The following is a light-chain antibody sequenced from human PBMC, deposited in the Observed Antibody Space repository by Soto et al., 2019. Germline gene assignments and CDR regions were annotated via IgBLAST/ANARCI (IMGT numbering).Light chain of an antibody. CDR2: VAS. CDR1: RSLITRY. V-gene: IGKV3-20*01. Sequence: EIVLTQSPGTLSLFPGERATLSCRASRSLITRYLAWYQQKPGQAPRLLIYVASSRATGIPDRFSGSGSGTDFTLIISRLEPEDFAVYSCQQYGTSPTFGQGTQLEIK. J-gene: IGKJ5*01. CDR3: QQYGTSPT.